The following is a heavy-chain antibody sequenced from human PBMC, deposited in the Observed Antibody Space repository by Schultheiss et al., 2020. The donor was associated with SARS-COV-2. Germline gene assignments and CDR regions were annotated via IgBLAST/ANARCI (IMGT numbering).Heavy chain of an antibody. D-gene: IGHD2-2*01. CDR1: GYSFTSYW. V-gene: IGHV5-51*01. CDR2: IYPGDSDT. CDR3: ARAWSYQLPYYYMDV. Sequence: GESLKISCKGSGYSFTSYWIGWVRQMPGKGLEWMGIIYPGDSDTRYSPSFQGQVTISADKSISTAYLQWSSLKASDTAMYYCARAWSYQLPYYYMDVWGKGTTVTVSS. J-gene: IGHJ6*03.